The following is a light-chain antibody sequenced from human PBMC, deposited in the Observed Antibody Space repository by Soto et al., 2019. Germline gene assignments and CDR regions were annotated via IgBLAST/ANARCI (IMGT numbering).Light chain of an antibody. CDR1: QSVSSN. CDR3: QQYNDWPRGYT. V-gene: IGKV3-15*01. Sequence: EIVMTQSPATLSVSPGERATLSCRASQSVSSNLAWYQQKPGQAPRLLFYGASTRATGIPVRFSASGSGTEFTLTISSLQSEDFAVYSCQQYNDWPRGYTFGQGTKLEIK. J-gene: IGKJ2*01. CDR2: GAS.